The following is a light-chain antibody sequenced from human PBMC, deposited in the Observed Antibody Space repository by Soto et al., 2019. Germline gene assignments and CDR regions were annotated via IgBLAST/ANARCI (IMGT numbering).Light chain of an antibody. CDR1: SSDVGCYNY. V-gene: IGLV2-11*01. CDR2: DVS. J-gene: IGLJ1*01. CDR3: CSYAGSYTYV. Sequence: QSVLTQPRSVSGSPGQSVTISCTGTSSDVGCYNYVSWYQQHPGKAPKLMIYDVSKRPSGVPDRFSGSKSGNTASLTISGLQAEDEADYYCCSYAGSYTYVFGTGTKVKVL.